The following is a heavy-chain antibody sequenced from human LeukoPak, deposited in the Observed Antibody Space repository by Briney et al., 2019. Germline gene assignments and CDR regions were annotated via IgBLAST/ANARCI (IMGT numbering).Heavy chain of an antibody. Sequence: PGGSLRLSCAASGFTFNSHTMSWVRQAPGKGLEWVSSVSSDSTYTHYADSVRGRFTISRDNAKNSLDLQMNSLRAEDTAVYYCARDAWVAAGVYYVDFWGQGTLVTVSS. CDR3: ARDAWVAAGVYYVDF. D-gene: IGHD2-15*01. V-gene: IGHV3-21*01. J-gene: IGHJ4*02. CDR1: GFTFNSHT. CDR2: VSSDSTYT.